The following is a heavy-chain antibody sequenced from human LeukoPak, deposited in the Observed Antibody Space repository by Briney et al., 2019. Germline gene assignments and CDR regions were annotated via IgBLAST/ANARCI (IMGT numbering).Heavy chain of an antibody. J-gene: IGHJ5*02. CDR2: ISSSKSYI. CDR3: ARAPARDFWIGYYIDL. CDR1: GFTFSSYS. D-gene: IGHD3-3*01. Sequence: PGGSLRLSCAASGFTFSSYSMNWVRQAPGKGLGWVSSISSSKSYIYYTDSVKGRFTISRDNAKTSLYLQMDSLRAEDTAVYYCARAPARDFWIGYYIDLWGQGTLVTVSS. V-gene: IGHV3-21*01.